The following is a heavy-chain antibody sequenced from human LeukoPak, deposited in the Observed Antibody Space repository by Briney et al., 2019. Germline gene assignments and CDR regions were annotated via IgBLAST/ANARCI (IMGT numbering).Heavy chain of an antibody. D-gene: IGHD3-3*01. Sequence: ASVKVSCKASGYTFTGYYMHWVRQAPGQGLEWMGWINPNSGGTNYAQKFQGRVTMTGDTSISTAYMELSRLRSDDTAAYYCARRIRGERKIFGVVNDVRDNWFDPWGQGTLVTVSS. CDR1: GYTFTGYY. J-gene: IGHJ5*02. V-gene: IGHV1-2*02. CDR2: INPNSGGT. CDR3: ARRIRGERKIFGVVNDVRDNWFDP.